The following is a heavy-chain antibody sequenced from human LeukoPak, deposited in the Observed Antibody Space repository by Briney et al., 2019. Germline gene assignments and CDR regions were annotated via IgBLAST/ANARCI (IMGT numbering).Heavy chain of an antibody. D-gene: IGHD6-13*01. Sequence: SGGSLRLSYAASGFTFSSYGMNWVRQAPGKGLEWVSSISSSSSYIYYADSVKGRFTISRDNAKNSLYLQMNSLRAEDTAVYYCARGLAAGTLDYWGQGTLVTVSS. J-gene: IGHJ4*02. V-gene: IGHV3-21*01. CDR3: ARGLAAGTLDY. CDR2: ISSSSSYI. CDR1: GFTFSSYG.